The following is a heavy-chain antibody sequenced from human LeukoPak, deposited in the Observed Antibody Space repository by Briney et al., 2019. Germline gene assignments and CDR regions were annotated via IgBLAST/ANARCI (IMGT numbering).Heavy chain of an antibody. J-gene: IGHJ4*02. CDR3: AKDSGFTAYESHIDY. CDR2: ISYDGSNK. CDR1: GFTFSSYA. D-gene: IGHD5-12*01. Sequence: GGSLRLSCAASGFTFSSYAMHWVRQALGKGLEWVAVISYDGSNKYYADSVKGRFTISRDNSKNTLYLQMNSLRAEDTAVYYCAKDSGFTAYESHIDYWGLGTLVTVSS. V-gene: IGHV3-30-3*02.